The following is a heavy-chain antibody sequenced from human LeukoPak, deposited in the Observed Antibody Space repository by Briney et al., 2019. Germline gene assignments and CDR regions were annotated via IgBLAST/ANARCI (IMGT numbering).Heavy chain of an antibody. CDR3: ARDILPTALYYFDY. CDR1: GFTFSSYA. CDR2: ISYDGSNK. Sequence: GGSLRLSCAASGFTFSSYAMHWVRQAPGKGLEWVAVISYDGSNKYDADSVKGRFTISRDNSKNTLYLQMNSLRAEDAAVYYCARDILPTALYYFDYWGQGTLVTVSS. J-gene: IGHJ4*02. V-gene: IGHV3-30-3*01. D-gene: IGHD1-1*01.